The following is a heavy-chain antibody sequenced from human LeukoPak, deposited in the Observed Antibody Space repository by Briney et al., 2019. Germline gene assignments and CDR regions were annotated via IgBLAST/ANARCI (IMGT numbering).Heavy chain of an antibody. CDR2: IYYSGST. J-gene: IGHJ6*02. CDR3: ARAFRDFWSGYYTTYYGMDV. V-gene: IGHV4-59*01. CDR1: GGSISSYY. D-gene: IGHD3-3*01. Sequence: SETLSLTCTVSGGSISSYYWSWIRQPPGKGLEWIGYIYYSGSTNYNPSLKSRVTISVDTSKNQFSLKLSSVTAADTAVYYCARAFRDFWSGYYTTYYGMDVWGQGTTVTVSS.